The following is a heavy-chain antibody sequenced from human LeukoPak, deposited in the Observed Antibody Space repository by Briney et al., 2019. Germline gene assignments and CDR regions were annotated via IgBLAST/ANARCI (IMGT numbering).Heavy chain of an antibody. V-gene: IGHV4-59*08. Sequence: SETLSLTCTVSGGSISSYYWSWIRQPPGKGLEWIGYIYYSGSTNYNPSLKSRVTISVDTSKNQFSLKLSSVTAADTAVYYCARTDAWDKSSFDYWDQGTLVTVSS. CDR2: IYYSGST. D-gene: IGHD1-26*01. CDR3: ARTDAWDKSSFDY. J-gene: IGHJ4*02. CDR1: GGSISSYY.